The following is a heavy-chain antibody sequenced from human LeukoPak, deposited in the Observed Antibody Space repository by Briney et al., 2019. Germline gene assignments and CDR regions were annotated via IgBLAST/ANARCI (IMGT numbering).Heavy chain of an antibody. D-gene: IGHD1-26*01. J-gene: IGHJ4*02. CDR1: GYTFTGYY. CDR3: ARGGIVGATLRIDY. CDR2: INPNSGDT. Sequence: GASVKVSCTASGYTFTGYYMHWVRQAPGHGLEWMGWINPNSGDTKYAQKFQGRVTMTRDTSISTAYMELSRLRSDDTAVFYCARGGIVGATLRIDYWGQGTLVTVPS. V-gene: IGHV1-2*02.